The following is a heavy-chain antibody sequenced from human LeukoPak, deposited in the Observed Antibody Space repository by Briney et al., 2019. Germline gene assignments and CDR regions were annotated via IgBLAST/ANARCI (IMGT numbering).Heavy chain of an antibody. V-gene: IGHV4-59*02. D-gene: IGHD4-17*01. CDR3: ARGDGDYGWFDP. CDR2: IYYTGSS. Sequence: SETLSLTCTVSGGSVSEYYWSWIGQSPGKGLEWIGYIYYTGSSSYNPSLRSRVTISADTSKNQFSLKLSSVTAADTAVYYCARGDGDYGWFDPWGQGTLVTVSS. CDR1: GGSVSEYY. J-gene: IGHJ5*02.